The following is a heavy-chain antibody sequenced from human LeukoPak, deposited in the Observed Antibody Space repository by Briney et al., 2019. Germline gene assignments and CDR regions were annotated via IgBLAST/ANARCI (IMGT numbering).Heavy chain of an antibody. V-gene: IGHV4-59*02. CDR1: GGSVSSYY. CDR2: IYYSGST. CDR3: AGGYSYGSTYYYMDV. Sequence: PSETLSLTCTVSGGSVSSYYWSWIRQPPGKGLEGIGYIYYSGSTNYNPSLKSRVTISVDTSKNQFSLKLSSVTAADTAVYYCAGGYSYGSTYYYMDVWGKGTTVTISS. J-gene: IGHJ6*03. D-gene: IGHD5-18*01.